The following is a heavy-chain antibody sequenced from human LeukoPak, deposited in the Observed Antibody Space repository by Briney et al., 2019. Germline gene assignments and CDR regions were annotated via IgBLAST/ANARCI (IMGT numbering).Heavy chain of an antibody. J-gene: IGHJ4*02. CDR1: GGTFSSYA. CDR2: IIPIPGIA. CDR3: AESHRGTANLDY. V-gene: IGHV1-69*04. Sequence: GASVKVSCKASGGTFSSYAISWVRQAPGQGLERMGRIIPIPGIANYAQKFQGRVTITADKSTSTAYMELSSLRSEDTAVYYCAESHRGTANLDYWGQGTLVTVSS. D-gene: IGHD3-10*01.